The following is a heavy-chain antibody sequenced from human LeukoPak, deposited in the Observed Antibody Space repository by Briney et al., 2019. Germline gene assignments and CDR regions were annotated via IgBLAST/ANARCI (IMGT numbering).Heavy chain of an antibody. V-gene: IGHV4-39*07. CDR1: GGSISSSSYY. J-gene: IGHJ4*02. Sequence: TSSETLSLTCTVSGGSISSSSYYWGWIRQPPGKGLEWIGSIYYSGSTYYNPSLKSRVTISVDTSKNQFSLKLSSVTAADTAVYYCARASGIAVAGPANFDYWGQGTLVTVSS. CDR3: ARASGIAVAGPANFDY. CDR2: IYYSGST. D-gene: IGHD6-19*01.